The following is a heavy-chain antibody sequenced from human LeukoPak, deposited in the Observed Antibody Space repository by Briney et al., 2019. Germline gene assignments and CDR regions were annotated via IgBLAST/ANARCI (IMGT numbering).Heavy chain of an antibody. CDR3: ARQRCSGGSCYRVDQLYYMDV. D-gene: IGHD2-15*01. V-gene: IGHV4-4*09. J-gene: IGHJ6*03. CDR2: IYSSVGT. Sequence: PSETLSLTCTVSGDSINDHYWSWIRQPPGEGLWWSAYIYSSVGTTYNPSLRSRVTISIETSTSQYSLQLTSVTAADAGVYDCARQRCSGGSCYRVDQLYYMDVWGKGTTVTVSS. CDR1: GDSINDHY.